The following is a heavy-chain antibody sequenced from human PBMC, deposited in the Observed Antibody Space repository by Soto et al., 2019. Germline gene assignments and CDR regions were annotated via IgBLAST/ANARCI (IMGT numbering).Heavy chain of an antibody. CDR1: GYTFTTYD. CDR2: MNPYSGNT. Sequence: ASVKVSCKASGYTFTTYDISWVRQATGQGLEWMVWMNPYSGNTGYAQKFQGRVTVTRNTSISTVYMELSGLRPDDTAVYYCARRKERSGPHYFDYWGQGSQVTVSS. J-gene: IGHJ4*02. V-gene: IGHV1-8*01. CDR3: ARRKERSGPHYFDY. D-gene: IGHD6-25*01.